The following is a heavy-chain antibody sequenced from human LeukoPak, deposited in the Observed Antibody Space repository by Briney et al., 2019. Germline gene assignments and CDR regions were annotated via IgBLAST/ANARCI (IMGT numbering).Heavy chain of an antibody. V-gene: IGHV3-30*02. J-gene: IGHJ3*02. CDR3: ARWSYYDSSGYYPVNDAFDI. D-gene: IGHD3-22*01. CDR2: IRYDGTDK. CDR1: GFSFSSYG. Sequence: GGSLRLSCEASGFSFSSYGLHWVRQAPGMGLEWVAFIRYDGTDKYYTDSVKGRFTISRDNSKNTLYLQMNSLRAEDTAVYYCARWSYYDSSGYYPVNDAFDIWGQGTMVTVSS.